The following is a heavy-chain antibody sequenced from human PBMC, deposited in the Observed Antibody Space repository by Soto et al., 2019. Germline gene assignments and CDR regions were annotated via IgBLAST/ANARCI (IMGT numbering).Heavy chain of an antibody. CDR2: INPYNGNT. CDR1: GFTFTNYG. V-gene: IGHV1-18*04. Sequence: QVQLVQSGAEVKKPGSSVKVSCKASGFTFTNYGISWVRQGPGQGLEWLGWINPYNGNTVYAQNLQSRVTMITNTSTSTAYEELTSLRTDDTALYYCARDSTSPSCTSASCTRGGWFDPWGQGSVLTVSS. J-gene: IGHJ5*02. CDR3: ARDSTSPSCTSASCTRGGWFDP. D-gene: IGHD2-2*01.